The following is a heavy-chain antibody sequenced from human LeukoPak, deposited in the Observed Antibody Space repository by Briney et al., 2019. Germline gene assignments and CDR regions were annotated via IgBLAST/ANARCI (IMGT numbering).Heavy chain of an antibody. J-gene: IGHJ4*02. CDR2: MNPNSGNT. CDR3: AREGRDSSGYYYDY. D-gene: IGHD3-22*01. CDR1: GYTFTSYD. Sequence: ASVKVSCKASGYTFTSYDINWVRQATGQGLEWMGWMNPNSGNTGYAQKFQGRVTITRNPYISTAYMELSSLRSEDTAVYYCAREGRDSSGYYYDYWGQGTLVTVSS. V-gene: IGHV1-8*03.